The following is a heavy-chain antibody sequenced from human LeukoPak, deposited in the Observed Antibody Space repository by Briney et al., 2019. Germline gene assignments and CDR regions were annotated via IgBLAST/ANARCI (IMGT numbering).Heavy chain of an antibody. CDR3: ARDINYYDSSGYQGMDV. D-gene: IGHD3-22*01. V-gene: IGHV3-30-3*01. Sequence: PGGSLRLPCAASGFTFSSYAMHWVRQAPGKGLEWVAIISYDGSNKYYADSVKGRFTISRDNSKNTLYLQMNSLRAEDTAVYYCARDINYYDSSGYQGMDVWGQGTTVTVSS. J-gene: IGHJ6*02. CDR1: GFTFSSYA. CDR2: ISYDGSNK.